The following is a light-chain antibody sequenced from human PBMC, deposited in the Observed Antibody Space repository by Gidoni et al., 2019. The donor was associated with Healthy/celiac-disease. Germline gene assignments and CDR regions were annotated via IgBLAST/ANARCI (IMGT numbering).Light chain of an antibody. CDR1: SSDVGVYNY. Sequence: QSALTQPASVSGSPGQSITISCTGTSSDVGVYNYVSWYQQHPVKATKLMIYEVSNRPSGVPDRFSGSKSGNTAFLTISGLQAEDEADYYCSSYTSSSTLGYVFGTGTKVTVL. J-gene: IGLJ1*01. CDR3: SSYTSSSTLGYV. V-gene: IGLV2-14*01. CDR2: EVS.